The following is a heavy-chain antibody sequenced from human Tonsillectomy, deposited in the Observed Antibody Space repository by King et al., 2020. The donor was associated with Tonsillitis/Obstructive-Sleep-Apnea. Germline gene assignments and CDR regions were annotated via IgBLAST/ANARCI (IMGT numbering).Heavy chain of an antibody. J-gene: IGHJ5*02. V-gene: IGHV3-30*01. CDR1: GFTFSSYA. D-gene: IGHD2-2*01. Sequence: VQLVESGGGVVQPGRSLRLSCAASGFTFSSYAMHWVRQAPGKGLEWVAVISYDGSNKYYADSVKGRFTISRDNSKNTLYLQMNSLRAEDTAVYDCARANSRSFLYCRSTSCYVYWFDPWGQGTLVTVSS. CDR2: ISYDGSNK. CDR3: ARANSRSFLYCRSTSCYVYWFDP.